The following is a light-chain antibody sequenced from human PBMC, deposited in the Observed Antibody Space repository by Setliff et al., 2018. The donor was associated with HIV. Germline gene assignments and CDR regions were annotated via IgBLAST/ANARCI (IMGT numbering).Light chain of an antibody. CDR1: SSDVGGFDF. CDR2: GVN. Sequence: QSALAQPASVSGSPGQSITISCTGTSSDVGGFDFVSWYQQHPGKAPKLIIYGVNKRPSGVSDRFSGSKSANTASLTISGLQAEDEADYYCTSYAGRNNFVLGTGTKVTVL. CDR3: TSYAGRNNFV. J-gene: IGLJ1*01. V-gene: IGLV2-14*01.